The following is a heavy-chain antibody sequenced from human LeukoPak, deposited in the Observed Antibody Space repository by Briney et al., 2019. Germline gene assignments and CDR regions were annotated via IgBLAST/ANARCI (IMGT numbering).Heavy chain of an antibody. CDR2: INDDGSLT. D-gene: IGHD3-22*01. CDR3: ARDGNYYDSSGPADY. Sequence: PGGSLRLSCAASGLTFSTHWMYWVRQTPGKGLVWVSGINDDGSLTNYADSVKGRFTISRDNAKNTLYLQMNSLRAEDTAVYYCARDGNYYDSSGPADYWGQGTLVTVSS. V-gene: IGHV3-74*01. J-gene: IGHJ4*02. CDR1: GLTFSTHW.